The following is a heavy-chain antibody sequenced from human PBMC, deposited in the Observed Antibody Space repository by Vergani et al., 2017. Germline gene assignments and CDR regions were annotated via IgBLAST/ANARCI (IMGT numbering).Heavy chain of an antibody. D-gene: IGHD3-22*01. V-gene: IGHV1-69*12. CDR1: GGTFSSYA. J-gene: IGHJ6*02. CDR3: ARDPETYYYDSSGYPGGYYYYGMDV. CDR2: IIPIFGTA. Sequence: QVQLVQSGAEVKKPGSSVKVSCKASGGTFSSYAISWVRQAPGQGLEWMGGIIPIFGTANYAQKFQGRVTITADESTSTAYMELSSLRSEDTAVYYCARDPETYYYDSSGYPGGYYYYGMDVWGQGTTVTVSS.